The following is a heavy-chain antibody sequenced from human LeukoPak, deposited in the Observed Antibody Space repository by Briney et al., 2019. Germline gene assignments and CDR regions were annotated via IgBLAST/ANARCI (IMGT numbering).Heavy chain of an antibody. J-gene: IGHJ4*02. CDR3: ARAVSSNIVVVVAATGLDY. CDR2: ISYDGSNK. Sequence: GGSLRLSCAASGFTFSSYAMHWARQAPGTGLEWVAVISYDGSNKYYADSVKGRFTISRDNSKNTLYLQMNSLRAEDTAVYYCARAVSSNIVVVVAATGLDYWGQGTLVTVSS. CDR1: GFTFSSYA. V-gene: IGHV3-30-3*01. D-gene: IGHD2-15*01.